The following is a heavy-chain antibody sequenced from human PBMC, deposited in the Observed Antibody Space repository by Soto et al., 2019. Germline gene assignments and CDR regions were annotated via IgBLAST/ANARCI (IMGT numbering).Heavy chain of an antibody. V-gene: IGHV3-74*01. CDR2: INSDGSST. Sequence: GGSLRLSCAASGFTFSSYWMHWVRQAPGKGLVWVSRINSDGSSTSYADSVKGRFTISRDNAKNTLYLQMNSLRAEDTAVYYCARGYSGSYYYYCGMDVWGQGTTVTVSS. J-gene: IGHJ6*02. CDR3: ARGYSGSYYYYCGMDV. D-gene: IGHD1-26*01. CDR1: GFTFSSYW.